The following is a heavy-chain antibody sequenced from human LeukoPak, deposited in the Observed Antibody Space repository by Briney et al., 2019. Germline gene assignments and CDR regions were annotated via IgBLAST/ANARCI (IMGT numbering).Heavy chain of an antibody. CDR3: ARGDFYAFDI. CDR2: IHYSGST. Sequence: PSEPLSPTCTVSGVSISSYYWRWIRPPPGKGLEWIGNIHYSGSTNYNPSLKSRVTISVDTSRNHFSLKLSSVTAADTAVYYCARGDFYAFDIWGQGTMVTVSS. CDR1: GVSISSYY. V-gene: IGHV4-59*01. D-gene: IGHD2/OR15-2a*01. J-gene: IGHJ3*02.